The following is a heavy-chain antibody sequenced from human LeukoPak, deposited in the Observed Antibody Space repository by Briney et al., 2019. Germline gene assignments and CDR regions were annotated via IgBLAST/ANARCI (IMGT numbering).Heavy chain of an antibody. CDR1: GFTFSSYS. CDR3: ARAGGIESAFD. D-gene: IGHD5-12*01. V-gene: IGHV3-21*01. J-gene: IGHJ4*02. CDR2: ITSRSSHI. Sequence: GGSLRLSCAASGFTFSSYSMSWVRQAPGKGLEWVSSITSRSSHIYYADSVRDRFTISRDNAEKSLYLQMNSLRAEDTAVYYCARAGGIESAFDWGQGTLVTVSS.